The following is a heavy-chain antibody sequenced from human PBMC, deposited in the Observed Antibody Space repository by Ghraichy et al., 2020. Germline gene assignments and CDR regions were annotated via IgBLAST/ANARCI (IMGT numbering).Heavy chain of an antibody. CDR1: GGSIGSPTYY. CDR2: IYNNGGT. CDR3: ARGGIAAYNWFDP. D-gene: IGHD6-13*01. Sequence: TLSPTCSVSGGSIGSPTYYWNWIRRPAGRGLEWIGRIYNNGGTNYNTSLKSRVTISVDTSKNQFSLHLSSVTAADTAVYYCARGGIAAYNWFDPWGQGTLVTVS. V-gene: IGHV4-61*02. J-gene: IGHJ5*02.